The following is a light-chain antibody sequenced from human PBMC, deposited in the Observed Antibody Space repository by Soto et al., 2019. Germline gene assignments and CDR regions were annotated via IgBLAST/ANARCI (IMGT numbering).Light chain of an antibody. V-gene: IGKV1-5*01. CDR2: DAS. J-gene: IGKJ1*01. CDR1: QSLGSW. Sequence: DIQMTQSPSTLSASVGDTVTITCRASQSLGSWLAWYQQQTGKAPKLLIRDASSLESGVPSRFRGRGSATNFTLTISSLQPDDFATYYCQRYNSFSWTFGQGTKVEIK. CDR3: QRYNSFSWT.